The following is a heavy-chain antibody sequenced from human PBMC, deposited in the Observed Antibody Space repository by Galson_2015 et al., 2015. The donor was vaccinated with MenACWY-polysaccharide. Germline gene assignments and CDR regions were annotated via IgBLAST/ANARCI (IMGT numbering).Heavy chain of an antibody. CDR2: INSDGSTT. J-gene: IGHJ4*02. V-gene: IGHV3-74*01. CDR1: GFPFSSRW. D-gene: IGHD6-13*01. Sequence: LRLSCAASGFPFSSRWMHWVRQAPGKGLVWVSSINSDGSTTIYADSVSGRFTISRDNAKNTLCLQMNSLRAEDTAVYYCASGGAAAGYLFDSWGQGVLVTVSS. CDR3: ASGGAAAGYLFDS.